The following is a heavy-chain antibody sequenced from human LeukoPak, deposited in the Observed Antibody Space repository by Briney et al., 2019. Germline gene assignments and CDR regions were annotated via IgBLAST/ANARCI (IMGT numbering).Heavy chain of an antibody. D-gene: IGHD6-19*01. CDR1: GFTFSNYE. CDR2: ISRSSGSSI. V-gene: IGHV3-48*03. J-gene: IGHJ4*02. Sequence: PGGSLRLSCAASGFTFSNYEMNWVRQAPGKGLEWVSYISRSSGSSIYYADSVKGRFTISRDNAKNSLYLQMNSLRAEDTAVYYCARDSSCWYYFDYWGQGILVTVSS. CDR3: ARDSSCWYYFDY.